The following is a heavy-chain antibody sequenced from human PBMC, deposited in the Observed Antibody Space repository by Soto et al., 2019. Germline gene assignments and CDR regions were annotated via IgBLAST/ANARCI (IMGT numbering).Heavy chain of an antibody. CDR3: AKTYYDFWSGPDWFDP. CDR1: GFTFSSYG. Sequence: PGGSLRLSCAASGFTFSSYGMHWVRQAPGKGLEWVAVISYDGSNKYYADSVKGRFTISRDNSKNTLYLQMNSLRAEDTAVYYCAKTYYDFWSGPDWFDPWGQGTLVTVSS. J-gene: IGHJ5*02. CDR2: ISYDGSNK. V-gene: IGHV3-30*18. D-gene: IGHD3-3*01.